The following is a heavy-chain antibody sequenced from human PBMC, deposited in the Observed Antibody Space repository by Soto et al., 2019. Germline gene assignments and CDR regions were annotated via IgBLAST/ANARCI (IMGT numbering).Heavy chain of an antibody. CDR2: ISGSGIST. Sequence: DVQLLESGGGLVQPGGSLRLSCAASGFTFRSYAMRWVRQAPGKGLEWVSGISGSGISTHYADSVKGRFTVSRDNSKNTLYLQMNSLRAEDTAVYNCAKEPVGPDWYFDLWVRGTLVTVSS. CDR3: AKEPVGPDWYFDL. V-gene: IGHV3-23*01. CDR1: GFTFRSYA. J-gene: IGHJ2*01.